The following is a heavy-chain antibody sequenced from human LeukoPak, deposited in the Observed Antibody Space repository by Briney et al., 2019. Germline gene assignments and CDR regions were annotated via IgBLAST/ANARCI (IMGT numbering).Heavy chain of an antibody. CDR3: ARTRDGYNFNYFDP. Sequence: ASAKVSCKASGYTFTNYAIHWVRQAPGQRLEWMGWINAGNGNTKYSQRFQGRVTITRDTSASTAYMELSSLRSEDTAVYYCARTRDGYNFNYFDPWGQGTLVTVSS. J-gene: IGHJ5*02. CDR2: INAGNGNT. D-gene: IGHD5-24*01. CDR1: GYTFTNYA. V-gene: IGHV1-3*01.